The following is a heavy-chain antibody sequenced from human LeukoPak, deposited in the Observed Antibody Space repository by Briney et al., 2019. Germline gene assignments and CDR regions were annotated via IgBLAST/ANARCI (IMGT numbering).Heavy chain of an antibody. CDR2: IYHSGTT. V-gene: IGHV4-30-2*01. Sequence: SQTLSLTCTVSDGSISSGAYYCSWVRQPPGKGLEWIGYIYHSGTTYYNPSLKSRVTISLDKSKNQFSLQLSSVTAADTAVYYCARVYCSTISCCVEYWGQGTLVTVSS. CDR1: DGSISSGAYY. D-gene: IGHD2-2*01. J-gene: IGHJ4*02. CDR3: ARVYCSTISCCVEY.